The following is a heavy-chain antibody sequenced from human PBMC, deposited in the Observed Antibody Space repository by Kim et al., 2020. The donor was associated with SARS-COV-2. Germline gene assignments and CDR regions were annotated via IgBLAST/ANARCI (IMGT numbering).Heavy chain of an antibody. CDR1: GFTFSNAW. J-gene: IGHJ6*02. CDR2: IKSKTDGGTT. V-gene: IGHV3-15*01. D-gene: IGHD3-9*01. CDR3: TTLLRYFDWLAVKYYYYGMDV. Sequence: GGSLRLSCAASGFTFSNAWMSWVRQAPGKGLEWVGRIKSKTDGGTTDYAAPVKGRFTISRDDSKNTLYLQINSLKTEDTAVYYCTTLLRYFDWLAVKYYYYGMDVWGQGTTVTVS.